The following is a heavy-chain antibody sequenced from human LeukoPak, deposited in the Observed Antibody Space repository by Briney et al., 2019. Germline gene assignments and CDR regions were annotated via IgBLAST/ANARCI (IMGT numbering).Heavy chain of an antibody. CDR3: ARDFGEFDAFDI. Sequence: GDSVKVSCKASGYTFTSYYMHWVRQTPGQGLAWVGIINPSGGCTSYAQKVQGRVTMTKGTSTRTVNMERSSLSDEGTAVCYCARDFGEFDAFDIWGQGTMVTVSS. CDR2: INPSGGCT. J-gene: IGHJ3*02. CDR1: GYTFTSYY. D-gene: IGHD3-10*01. V-gene: IGHV1-46*03.